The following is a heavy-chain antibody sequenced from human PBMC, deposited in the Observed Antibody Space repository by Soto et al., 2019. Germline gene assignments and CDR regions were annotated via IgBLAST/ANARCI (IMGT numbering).Heavy chain of an antibody. CDR3: VKDEGFCTGGNCYSVARGGFDL. D-gene: IGHD2-15*01. V-gene: IGHV3-64D*06. CDR1: GFALSSYA. CDR2: ISSNGIST. Sequence: VGSVRLSCSASGFALSSYAMHWVRQAPGKGLEYVSSISSNGISTYYADSVKGRFTISRDNSQNTLYIQMNSLRPDDTALYYCVKDEGFCTGGNCYSVARGGFDLWGQGTMVTVSS. J-gene: IGHJ3*01.